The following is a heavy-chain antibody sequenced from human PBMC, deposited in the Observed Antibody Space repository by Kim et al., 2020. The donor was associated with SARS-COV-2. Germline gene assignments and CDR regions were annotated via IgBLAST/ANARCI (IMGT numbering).Heavy chain of an antibody. CDR1: GFTFSSYG. CDR2: ISYDGSNK. Sequence: GGSLRLSCAASGFTFSSYGMHWVRQAPGKGLEWVAVISYDGSNKYYADSVKGRFTISRDNSKNTLYLQMNSLRAEDTAVYYCAKDNVPGITMIVDGLDYWGQGTLVTVSS. D-gene: IGHD3-22*01. CDR3: AKDNVPGITMIVDGLDY. V-gene: IGHV3-30*18. J-gene: IGHJ4*02.